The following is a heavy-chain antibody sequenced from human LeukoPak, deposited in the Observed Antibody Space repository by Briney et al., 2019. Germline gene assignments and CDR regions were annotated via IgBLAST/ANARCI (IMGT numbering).Heavy chain of an antibody. CDR2: IKQDGSEK. CDR3: ASEMTTVTLFDY. CDR1: GFTFISNW. Sequence: GGSLRLSCAASGFTFISNWMSWVRQAPGKGREGVANIKQDGSEKYYVDSVKGRFTISRDNSKNSLYLQMNSLRAEDTAVYYCASEMTTVTLFDYWGQGTLVTVSS. V-gene: IGHV3-7*01. D-gene: IGHD4-17*01. J-gene: IGHJ4*02.